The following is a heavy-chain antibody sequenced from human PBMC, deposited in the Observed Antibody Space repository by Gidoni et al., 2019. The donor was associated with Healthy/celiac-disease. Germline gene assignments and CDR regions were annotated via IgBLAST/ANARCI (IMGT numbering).Heavy chain of an antibody. CDR2: IYYSGST. CDR3: ASSLGYVFPPSTDPRFDY. J-gene: IGHJ4*02. V-gene: IGHV4-30-4*07. D-gene: IGHD5-12*01. Sequence: QVQLQESGPGLVKPSQTLSLTCAVSGGSSSSGGYSWSWIRPPPGKGLEWIGYIYYSGSTYYNPSLKSRVTISVDTSKNQFSLKLSSVTAADTAVYYCASSLGYVFPPSTDPRFDYWGQGTLVTVSS. CDR1: GGSSSSGGYS.